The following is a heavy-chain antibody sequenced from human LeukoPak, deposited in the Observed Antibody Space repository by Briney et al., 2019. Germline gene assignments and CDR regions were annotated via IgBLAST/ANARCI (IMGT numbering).Heavy chain of an antibody. D-gene: IGHD4-17*01. V-gene: IGHV3-7*03. CDR2: IKQHGSEK. J-gene: IGHJ4*02. CDR3: ARGHGYGDYVWY. Sequence: GGSLRLSCAVSGFTFSNYWMSWVRQAPGKGLEWVANIKQHGSEKNYVDSVKGRFTISRDNAKNSLYLQMNNLRAEDTAVYYCARGHGYGDYVWYWGQGTLVTVSS. CDR1: GFTFSNYW.